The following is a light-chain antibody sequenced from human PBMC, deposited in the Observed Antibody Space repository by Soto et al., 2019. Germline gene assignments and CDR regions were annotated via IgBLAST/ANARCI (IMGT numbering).Light chain of an antibody. V-gene: IGKV3-20*01. J-gene: IGKJ5*01. CDR3: QRYGSSPMIT. CDR2: GTS. Sequence: EIVWTQSPGTLSLSPGERATLSCRASQSVSSSYLAWYQQRPGQAPRLLIYGTSSRATGIPDRFSGSGSGTDFTLTISRLEPEDFAVYFCQRYGSSPMITCGQGTRREIK. CDR1: QSVSSSY.